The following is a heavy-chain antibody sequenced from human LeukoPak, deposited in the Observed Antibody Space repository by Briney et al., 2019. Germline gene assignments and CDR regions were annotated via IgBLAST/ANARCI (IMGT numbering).Heavy chain of an antibody. CDR3: ADLGYSD. Sequence: GGSLRRSCVASGLTYSSSWMTWARQAPGKGLEWVATIKDDGSDKYYVDSVKGRFSISRDNAKSSLYLQMNSLRLEDTAMYYCADLGYSDWGQGTLVTVSS. V-gene: IGHV3-7*01. CDR2: IKDDGSDK. CDR1: GLTYSSSW. J-gene: IGHJ4*02. D-gene: IGHD5-18*01.